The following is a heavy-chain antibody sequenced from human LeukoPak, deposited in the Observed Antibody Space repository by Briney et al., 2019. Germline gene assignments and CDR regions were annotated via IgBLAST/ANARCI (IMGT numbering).Heavy chain of an antibody. V-gene: IGHV1-2*02. CDR2: INPNSGGT. J-gene: IGHJ6*02. CDR1: GYTFTGYY. CDR3: ARDLVLQRYYYYYGMDV. D-gene: IGHD3-10*01. Sequence: ASVKVSCKASGYTFTGYYMHWVRQAPGQGLEWMGWINPNSGGTNYAQKFQGRVTMTRDTSISTAYMELSRLRSDDTAVYYCARDLVLQRYYYYYGMDVWGQGTTVTVSS.